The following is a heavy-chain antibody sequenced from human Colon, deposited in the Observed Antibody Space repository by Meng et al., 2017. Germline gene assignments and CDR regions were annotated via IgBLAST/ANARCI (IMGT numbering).Heavy chain of an antibody. CDR2: INHSGST. J-gene: IGHJ4*02. CDR3: ARRNTRNSGGGNNY. Sequence: QGQLRESGPGLVKPSGTLSLTCAVSGGSISSNYWWTWVRQPPGKGLEWIGEINHSGSTSYVPSLKSRITISVDKSNNLLSLKLNSVTAADTAMYYCARRNTRNSGGGNNYWGQGTLVTVSS. D-gene: IGHD3-10*01. V-gene: IGHV4-4*02. CDR1: GGSISSNYW.